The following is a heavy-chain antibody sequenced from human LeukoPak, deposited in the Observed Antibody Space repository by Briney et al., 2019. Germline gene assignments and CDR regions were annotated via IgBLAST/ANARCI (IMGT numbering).Heavy chain of an antibody. J-gene: IGHJ4*02. D-gene: IGHD3-22*01. Sequence: PGGSLRLSCAASGFTFSSYTMNWVRQAPGKGLEWVSSITRSSSYIYYADSVKGRFTISRDNAKNSLYLQMNSLRAEDTAVYYCARVRYDGSGYYSIYDYWGQGTLVTVSS. CDR2: ITRSSSYI. CDR3: ARVRYDGSGYYSIYDY. V-gene: IGHV3-21*01. CDR1: GFTFSSYT.